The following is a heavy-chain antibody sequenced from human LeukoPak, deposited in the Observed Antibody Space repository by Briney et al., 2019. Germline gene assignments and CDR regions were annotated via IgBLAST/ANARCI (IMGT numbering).Heavy chain of an antibody. J-gene: IGHJ6*03. Sequence: SETLSLTCTVSGGSISSYYWSWIRQPPGKGLEWIGYIHYSGSTNYNPSLKSRVTISVDTSKNQFSLKLSSVTAADTAVYYCARAVTTVRGPYYYYYMDVWGKGTTVTISS. CDR3: ARAVTTVRGPYYYYYMDV. CDR2: IHYSGST. CDR1: GGSISSYY. V-gene: IGHV4-59*12. D-gene: IGHD4-17*01.